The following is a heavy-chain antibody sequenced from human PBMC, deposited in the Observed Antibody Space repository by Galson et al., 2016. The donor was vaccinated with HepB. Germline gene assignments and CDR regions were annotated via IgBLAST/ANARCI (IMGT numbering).Heavy chain of an antibody. V-gene: IGHV1-2*02. Sequence: SVKVSCKASGYSFTGYYIHWVRQAPGQGLEWMGWINPNSGGTNYAQKFQGRVTMTRDTSISTAYMELSRLRSDDTAVFYCARDAGPIAEYFQHGGQGTLVTVSS. J-gene: IGHJ1*01. CDR3: ARDAGPIAEYFQH. CDR1: GYSFTGYY. D-gene: IGHD6-13*01. CDR2: INPNSGGT.